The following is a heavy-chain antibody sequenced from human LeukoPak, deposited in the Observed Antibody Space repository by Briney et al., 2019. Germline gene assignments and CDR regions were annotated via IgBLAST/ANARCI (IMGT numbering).Heavy chain of an antibody. CDR3: ARGLPGLRQQLVLHY. CDR2: INPNSGGT. V-gene: IGHV1-2*02. Sequence: GASVKVSCKASGYTFTGYYMHWVRQAPGQGLEWMGWINPNSGGTNYAQKFQGRVTMTRDTSISTAYMELSSLRSEDTAVYYCARGLPGLRQQLVLHYWGQGTLVTVSS. D-gene: IGHD6-13*01. J-gene: IGHJ4*02. CDR1: GYTFTGYY.